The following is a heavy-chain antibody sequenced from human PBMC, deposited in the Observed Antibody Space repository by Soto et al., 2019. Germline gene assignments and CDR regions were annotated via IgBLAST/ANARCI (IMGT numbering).Heavy chain of an antibody. V-gene: IGHV3-13*01. D-gene: IGHD3-22*01. CDR2: IGTAGDT. Sequence: WGSLRLSCAASGFTFSRYDMHWVRQATGKGLEWVSAIGTAGDTYYPGSVKGRFTISRENAKNSLYLQMNSLRAGDTAVYYCARGHYYDSLSGLPYYYGMDVWGQGTTVTVSS. J-gene: IGHJ6*02. CDR1: GFTFSRYD. CDR3: ARGHYYDSLSGLPYYYGMDV.